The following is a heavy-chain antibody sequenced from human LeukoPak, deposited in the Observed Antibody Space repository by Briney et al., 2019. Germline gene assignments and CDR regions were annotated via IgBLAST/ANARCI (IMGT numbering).Heavy chain of an antibody. D-gene: IGHD3-9*01. Sequence: PGGSLRLSCAASGFTFSSYSMNWVRQAPGKGLEWVSYISSSSTTIYYADSVKGRFTIFRDNAKNSLYLQMNSLRAEDTAVYYCASHSYYDILTNPTRAGYYYGMDVWGQGTTVTVSS. J-gene: IGHJ6*02. CDR2: ISSSSTTI. V-gene: IGHV3-48*04. CDR3: ASHSYYDILTNPTRAGYYYGMDV. CDR1: GFTFSSYS.